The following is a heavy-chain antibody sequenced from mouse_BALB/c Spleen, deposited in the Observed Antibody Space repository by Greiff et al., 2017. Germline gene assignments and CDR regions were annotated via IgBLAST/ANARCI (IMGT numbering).Heavy chain of an antibody. CDR2: ISDGGSYT. CDR3: ARGRYRYGDYYAMDY. D-gene: IGHD2-14*01. J-gene: IGHJ4*01. V-gene: IGHV5-4*02. Sequence: EVNVVESGGGLVKPGGSLKLSCAASGFTFSDYYMYWVRQTPEKRLEWVATISDGGSYTYYPDSVKGRFTISRDNAKNNLYLQMSSLKSEDTAMYYCARGRYRYGDYYAMDYWGQGTSVTVSS. CDR1: GFTFSDYY.